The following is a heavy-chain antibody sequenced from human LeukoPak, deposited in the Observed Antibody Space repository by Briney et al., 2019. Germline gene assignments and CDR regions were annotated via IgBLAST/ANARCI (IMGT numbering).Heavy chain of an antibody. CDR1: GFTFDDYA. J-gene: IGHJ4*02. CDR3: AKDSVGSGWRYFDY. CDR2: ISGDGGST. V-gene: IGHV3-43*02. D-gene: IGHD6-19*01. Sequence: GGSLRLSCAASGFTFDDYAMHWVRQAPGKGLEWVSLISGDGGSTYYADSVKGRFTISRDNSKNSLYLQMNSLRTEDTALYYCAKDSVGSGWRYFDYWAREPWSPSPQ.